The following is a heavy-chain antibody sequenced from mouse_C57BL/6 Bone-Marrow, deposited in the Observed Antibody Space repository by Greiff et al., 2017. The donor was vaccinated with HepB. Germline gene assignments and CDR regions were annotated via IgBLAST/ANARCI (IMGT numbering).Heavy chain of an antibody. CDR1: GYTFTSYW. CDR2: IYPSDSET. J-gene: IGHJ2*01. D-gene: IGHD2-5*01. CDR3: ARSPYYSKGY. Sequence: QVQLQQPGAELVRPGSSVKLSCTASGYTFTSYWMDWVKQRPGQGLEWIGNIYPSDSETHYNQKFKDKATLTVDKSSSTAYMPLSSLTSEDSAVYYCARSPYYSKGYWGQGTTLTVSS. V-gene: IGHV1-61*01.